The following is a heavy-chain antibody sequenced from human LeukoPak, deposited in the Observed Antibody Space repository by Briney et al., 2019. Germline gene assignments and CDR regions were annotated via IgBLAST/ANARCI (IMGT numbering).Heavy chain of an antibody. CDR3: AKPGQRGLATDHFDY. J-gene: IGHJ4*02. D-gene: IGHD1-14*01. Sequence: GGSLRLSCAASGFTVSSNYMSWVRQAPGKGLEWVSVIYSGGSTYYEDSVKGRFTISRDNSKNTLYLQMNSLRAEDTAVYYCAKPGQRGLATDHFDYWGQGTLVTVSS. CDR2: IYSGGST. V-gene: IGHV3-53*01. CDR1: GFTVSSNY.